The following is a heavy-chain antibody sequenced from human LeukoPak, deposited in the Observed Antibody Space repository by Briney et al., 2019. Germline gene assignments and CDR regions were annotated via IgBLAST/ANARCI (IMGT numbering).Heavy chain of an antibody. Sequence: SETLSLTCAVHGGSFSGYYWSWIRQPPGKGLEWIGEINHSGSTNYNPSLKSRVTISVDTSKNQFSLKLSSVTAAGTAVYYCASGKYQRNYYYYYYMDLWGKGTTVTVSS. D-gene: IGHD2-2*01. CDR1: GGSFSGYY. V-gene: IGHV4-34*01. CDR3: ASGKYQRNYYYYYYMDL. CDR2: INHSGST. J-gene: IGHJ6*03.